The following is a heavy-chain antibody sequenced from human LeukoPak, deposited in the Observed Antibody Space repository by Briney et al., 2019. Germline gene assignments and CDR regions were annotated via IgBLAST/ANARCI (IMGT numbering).Heavy chain of an antibody. D-gene: IGHD6-19*01. J-gene: IGHJ4*02. CDR2: INPNSGGT. V-gene: IGHV1-2*06. Sequence: ASVKVSCKASGYTFTGYYMHWVRQAPGQGLEWMGRINPNSGGTNYAQKFQGRVTMTRDTSISTAYMELSRLRSDDTAVYYCAREPGRYSNGWYVNDYWGQGTLVTVSS. CDR3: AREPGRYSNGWYVNDY. CDR1: GYTFTGYY.